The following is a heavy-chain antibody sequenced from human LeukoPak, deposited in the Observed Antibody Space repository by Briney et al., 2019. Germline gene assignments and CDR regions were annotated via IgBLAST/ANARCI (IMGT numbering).Heavy chain of an antibody. V-gene: IGHV4-59*11. CDR3: ARQTGRFDP. CDR1: GGSLNSHN. CDR2: LYYNGNT. J-gene: IGHJ5*02. Sequence: KPSETLSLTCTVSGGSLNSHNWAWLRQPPGKGQEWIGYLYYNGNTNYNPSLKSRVTISVDTSKNQFSLRLISVTAADTAVYYYARQTGRFDPWGEGSLVTVSS.